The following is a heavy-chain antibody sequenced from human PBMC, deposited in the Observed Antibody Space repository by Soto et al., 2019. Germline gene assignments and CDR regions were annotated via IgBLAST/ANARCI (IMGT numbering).Heavy chain of an antibody. CDR3: ASSILTPFAY. CDR2: ISGGGSST. V-gene: IGHV3-23*01. Sequence: GGSLRLSCAASGFTFSSYAMSWVRQAPGKGLEWVSGISGGGSSTCYADSVKGRFTISRDNAKNTLYLQMNSLRAEDTAVYYCASSILTPFAYWGQGTLVTVSS. CDR1: GFTFSSYA. D-gene: IGHD7-27*01. J-gene: IGHJ4*02.